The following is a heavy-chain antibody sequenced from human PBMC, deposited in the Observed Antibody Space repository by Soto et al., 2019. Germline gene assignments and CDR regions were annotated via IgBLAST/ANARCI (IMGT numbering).Heavy chain of an antibody. Sequence: DAQLLESGGGLVQPGGSLRLSCAASGFTLSSYGMNWVRQAPGKGLEWVSGISGSGGSTYYIDSVKGRFTISRDISKNALNLQMNSLRAEDTAVYYCAKLAVASGEMGYWGQGTLVTVSS. J-gene: IGHJ4*02. CDR2: ISGSGGST. V-gene: IGHV3-23*01. D-gene: IGHD6-19*01. CDR1: GFTLSSYG. CDR3: AKLAVASGEMGY.